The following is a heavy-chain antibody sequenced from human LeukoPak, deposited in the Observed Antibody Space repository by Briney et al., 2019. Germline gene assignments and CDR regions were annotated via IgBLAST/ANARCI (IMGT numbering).Heavy chain of an antibody. CDR1: GGSLSSYY. CDR3: ARDWTRRYYYGSAWFDP. CDR2: IYTSGST. J-gene: IGHJ5*02. Sequence: SETLSLTCTVSGGSLSSYYWNRIRQPAGKGLEWIGRIYTSGSTNYNPSLKSRVTMSVDTSKNQFSLKLSSVTAADTAVYYCARDWTRRYYYGSAWFDPWGQGTLVTVSS. D-gene: IGHD3-10*01. V-gene: IGHV4-4*07.